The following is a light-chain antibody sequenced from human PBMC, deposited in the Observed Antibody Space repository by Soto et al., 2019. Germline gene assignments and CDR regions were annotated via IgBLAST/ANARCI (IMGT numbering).Light chain of an antibody. J-gene: IGKJ1*01. CDR1: QSISSW. CDR2: DAS. V-gene: IGKV1-5*01. CDR3: QQYNSYSWT. Sequence: DIQIPQSPATPSASVGVRVTITFRASQSISSWLAWYQQRPGKAPKLLIYDASSLQSGVPSRFSGSGSGTEFTLTISSLQPDDFATYYCQQYNSYSWTCGQGTKV.